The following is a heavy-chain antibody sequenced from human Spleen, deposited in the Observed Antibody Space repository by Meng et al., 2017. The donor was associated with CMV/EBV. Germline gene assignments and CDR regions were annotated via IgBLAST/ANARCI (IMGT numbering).Heavy chain of an antibody. CDR2: IYSGGST. V-gene: IGHV3-53*01. CDR1: GFTVSSNY. Sequence: GESLKISCAASGFTVSSNYMSWVRQAPGKGLEWVTVIYSGGSTYYADSVKGRFTISRDNSKNTLYLQMNSLRAEDTAVYYCARELDDVWSGYGMDVWGQGTTVTVSS. CDR3: ARELDDVWSGYGMDV. D-gene: IGHD3-3*01. J-gene: IGHJ6*02.